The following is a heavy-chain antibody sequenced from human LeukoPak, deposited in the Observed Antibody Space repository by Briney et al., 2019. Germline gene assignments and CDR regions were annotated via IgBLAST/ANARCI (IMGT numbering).Heavy chain of an antibody. CDR2: INPSSGGT. J-gene: IGHJ5*02. CDR1: GYTFTGYY. Sequence: ASVKVSCKASGYTFTGYYMHWVRQAPGQGLEWMGWINPSSGGTNYAQKFQGRVTMTRDTSISTAYMELSRLRSDDTAVYYCARAGYGHWFDPWGQGTLVTVSS. V-gene: IGHV1-2*02. CDR3: ARAGYGHWFDP. D-gene: IGHD4-17*01.